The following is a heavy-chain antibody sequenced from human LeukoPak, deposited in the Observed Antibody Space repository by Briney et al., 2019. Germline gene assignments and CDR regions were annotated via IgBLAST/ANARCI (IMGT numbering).Heavy chain of an antibody. D-gene: IGHD6-19*01. Sequence: GGSLRLSCVASGFTFSSNWMHWVRRAPGKGLVWVSRINEDGRTTNYADSVKGRFTISRDNAKNTLYLQMNSLRADDTAVYYCARGSLRLPDYWGQGTLVTVSS. CDR1: GFTFSSNW. V-gene: IGHV3-74*01. CDR2: INEDGRTT. CDR3: ARGSLRLPDY. J-gene: IGHJ4*02.